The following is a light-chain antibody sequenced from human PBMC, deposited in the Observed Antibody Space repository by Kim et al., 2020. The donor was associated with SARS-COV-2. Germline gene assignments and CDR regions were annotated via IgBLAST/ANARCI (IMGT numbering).Light chain of an antibody. V-gene: IGKV1-5*01. CDR2: DAS. CDR1: QSISSW. Sequence: SASVGDRVTSTCRPSQSISSWLAWYQQKPGKAPKLLMYDASSLESGVPSRFSGSGSGTEFTLTISSLQPDDFAIYYCQQYHSYPFTFGQGTKLEIK. CDR3: QQYHSYPFT. J-gene: IGKJ2*01.